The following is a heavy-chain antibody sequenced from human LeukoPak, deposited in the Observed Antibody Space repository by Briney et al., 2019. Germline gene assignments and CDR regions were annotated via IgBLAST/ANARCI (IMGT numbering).Heavy chain of an antibody. CDR2: ISSSSSYI. V-gene: IGHV3-21*06. D-gene: IGHD3-22*01. CDR1: GFTFSSYS. CDR3: ARDANYRGCSGYFDAFDI. Sequence: GGSLRLSCAASGFTFSSYSMNWVRQAPGKGLEWVSSISSSSSYIYYADSVKGRFTISRDNAKNSLYLQMNSLRAEDSAVYYCARDANYRGCSGYFDAFDIWGQGTMVAVSS. J-gene: IGHJ3*02.